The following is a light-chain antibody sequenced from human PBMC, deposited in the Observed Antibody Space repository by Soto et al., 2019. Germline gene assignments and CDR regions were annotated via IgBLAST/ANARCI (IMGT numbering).Light chain of an antibody. CDR2: GAS. CDR3: QRYGSSPPHT. V-gene: IGKV3-20*01. Sequence: EIVLTQDTATMSLSPGEGATLSCRASQSVYNNYLAWYQQRHGQAPKLLISGASSRATGIPDRFSGSGSGTDFTLTISRLESEEFAVYYCQRYGSSPPHTFGQGTKLEIK. CDR1: QSVYNNY. J-gene: IGKJ2*01.